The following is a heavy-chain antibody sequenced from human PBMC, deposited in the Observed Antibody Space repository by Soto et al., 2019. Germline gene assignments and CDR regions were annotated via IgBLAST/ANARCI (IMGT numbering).Heavy chain of an antibody. D-gene: IGHD3-10*01. Sequence: EVHLVETGGGLIQPGGSLRLSCAASGFSVSSNYMSWVRQAPGKGLEWVSVIYSGGITYYGDSVKGRFTISRDNSKNTLYLQMNSLRAEDTAVYYCAKWEDYGSGTSLLYWGQGTLVTVSS. CDR3: AKWEDYGSGTSLLY. CDR1: GFSVSSNY. V-gene: IGHV3-53*02. CDR2: IYSGGIT. J-gene: IGHJ4*02.